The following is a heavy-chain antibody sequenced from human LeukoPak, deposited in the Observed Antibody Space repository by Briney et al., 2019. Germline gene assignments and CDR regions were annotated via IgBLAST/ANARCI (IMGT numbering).Heavy chain of an antibody. J-gene: IGHJ6*03. CDR2: INHRGST. CDR1: GGPFSGYY. CDR3: ARARRSSYYYYYYYMDV. D-gene: IGHD6-13*01. Sequence: PSETLSLTCAVYGGPFSGYYWSWIRQPPGKGLEWIGEINHRGSTNYNPSLKSRVTISVDTSKNQFSLKLSSVTAADTAVYYCARARRSSYYYYYYYMDVWGKGTTVTVSS. V-gene: IGHV4-34*01.